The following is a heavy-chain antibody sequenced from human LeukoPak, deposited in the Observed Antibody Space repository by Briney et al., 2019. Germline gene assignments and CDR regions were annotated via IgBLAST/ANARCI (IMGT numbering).Heavy chain of an antibody. V-gene: IGHV1-18*01. D-gene: IGHD6-19*01. CDR2: ISAYNGDT. J-gene: IGHJ4*02. CDR1: GYTFTNYG. Sequence: ASVKVSCKASGYTFTNYGFSWVRQAPGEGLEWMGWISAYNGDTKYAQKFQGRVTITTDTSATTVYMELGSLRFDDAAVYYCARDDFSSGWYGDFDYWGQGTLVTVSS. CDR3: ARDDFSSGWYGDFDY.